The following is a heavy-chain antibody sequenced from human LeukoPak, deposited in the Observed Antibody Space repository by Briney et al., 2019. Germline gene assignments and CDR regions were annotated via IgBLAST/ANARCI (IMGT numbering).Heavy chain of an antibody. V-gene: IGHV3-48*01. D-gene: IGHD2-2*01. Sequence: GGSLRLSRAASGFTFSSYSMNWVRQAPGKGLEWVSYISSSSSTIYYADSVKGRFTISRDNAKNSLYLQMNSLRAEDTAVYYCARGDLGYCSSTSCPPFDYWGQGTLVTVSS. CDR2: ISSSSSTI. CDR3: ARGDLGYCSSTSCPPFDY. J-gene: IGHJ4*02. CDR1: GFTFSSYS.